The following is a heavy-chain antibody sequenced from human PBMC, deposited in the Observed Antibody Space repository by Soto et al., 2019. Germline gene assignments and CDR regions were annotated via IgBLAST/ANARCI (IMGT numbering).Heavy chain of an antibody. Sequence: QVQLQESGPRLVKPSETLSLACTVSGDSISSHYWSWVRQSPGKGLECIGYIHYSGITIYNPSLKGRVTLSLDTSKNQFSLKLTPVTAADTAVYYCARLPNSGRNPPFDSWGQGTLVTVSS. D-gene: IGHD1-26*01. CDR2: IHYSGIT. J-gene: IGHJ4*02. V-gene: IGHV4-59*08. CDR1: GDSISSHY. CDR3: ARLPNSGRNPPFDS.